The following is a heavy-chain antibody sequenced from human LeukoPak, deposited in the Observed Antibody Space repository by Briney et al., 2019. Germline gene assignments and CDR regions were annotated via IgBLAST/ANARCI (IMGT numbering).Heavy chain of an antibody. CDR3: ARIILRYFDWYPTIDAFDI. Sequence: ASVKVSCKASGYTFTGYYMHWVRQAPGQGLEWMGWISGYNGNTKYAQNLQGRVTMTTDTSTSTAYMELRSLRSDDTAVYYCARIILRYFDWYPTIDAFDIWGQGTMVTVSS. D-gene: IGHD3-9*01. CDR2: ISGYNGNT. CDR1: GYTFTGYY. J-gene: IGHJ3*02. V-gene: IGHV1-18*04.